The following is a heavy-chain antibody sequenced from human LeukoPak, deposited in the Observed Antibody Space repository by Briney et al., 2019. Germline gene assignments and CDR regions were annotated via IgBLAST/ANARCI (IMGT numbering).Heavy chain of an antibody. CDR1: GGSISSGNYY. CDR2: IYTNGGA. CDR3: AREPPGY. J-gene: IGHJ4*02. Sequence: SETLSLTCTVSGGSISSGNYYWNWIRQPAGKGLEWIGRIYTNGGASYNPSLKSRVTISIDASKNQFSLKLSSVTAADTAVYYCAREPPGYWGQGILVTVSS. V-gene: IGHV4-61*02.